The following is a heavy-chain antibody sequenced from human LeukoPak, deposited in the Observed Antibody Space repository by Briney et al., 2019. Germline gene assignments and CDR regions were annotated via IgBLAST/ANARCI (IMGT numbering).Heavy chain of an antibody. V-gene: IGHV3-74*01. CDR3: AREAQNYYDSSGFDY. CDR1: GFTFSSYW. D-gene: IGHD3-22*01. Sequence: PGGSLRLSCAASGFTFSSYWMHWVRQAPGKGLVWVSRINSDGSSTSYADSVKGRFTISRDNAKNTLYLQMNSLRAEDTAVYYCAREAQNYYDSSGFDYWGQGTLVTVSS. J-gene: IGHJ4*02. CDR2: INSDGSST.